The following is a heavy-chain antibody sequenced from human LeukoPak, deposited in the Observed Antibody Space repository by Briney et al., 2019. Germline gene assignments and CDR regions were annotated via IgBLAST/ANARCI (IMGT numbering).Heavy chain of an antibody. Sequence: PGGSLRLSCAASGFTFSNAWMSWVRQAPGKGLEWVSAITGNGDSTYYADSVQGPFTISRDNSKNTLYLQMNSLRAEDTAVYYCVKGPSSGVWSYTDYWGQGTLVTVSS. CDR3: VKGPSSGVWSYTDY. J-gene: IGHJ4*02. CDR2: ITGNGDST. V-gene: IGHV3-23*01. D-gene: IGHD2-8*01. CDR1: GFTFSNAW.